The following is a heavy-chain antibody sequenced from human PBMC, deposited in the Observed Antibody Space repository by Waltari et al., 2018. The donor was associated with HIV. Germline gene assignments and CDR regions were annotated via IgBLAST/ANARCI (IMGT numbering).Heavy chain of an antibody. Sequence: DVQLEESGGGLVQPGGSLRLSCAASGFTFNTFGITWVRQAPGKGLEWVSYISTSSRPIYYADSVKGRCTISRDDAKNSLYLEMNSLRADDTAVYYCARESYYYDSSGYPLAYWGQGILVTVSS. J-gene: IGHJ4*02. V-gene: IGHV3-48*04. D-gene: IGHD3-22*01. CDR1: GFTFNTFG. CDR2: ISTSSRPI. CDR3: ARESYYYDSSGYPLAY.